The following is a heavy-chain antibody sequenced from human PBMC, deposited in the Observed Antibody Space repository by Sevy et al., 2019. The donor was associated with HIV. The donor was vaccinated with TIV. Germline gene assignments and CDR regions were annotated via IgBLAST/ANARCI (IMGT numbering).Heavy chain of an antibody. CDR3: ASDQGAVVIVAATLFEY. CDR2: ISYDGSNK. D-gene: IGHD2-15*01. V-gene: IGHV3-30*04. CDR1: GFTFSSYA. J-gene: IGHJ4*02. Sequence: GGSLRLSCAASGFTFSSYAMHWVRQAPGKGLEWVAVISYDGSNKYYADSVKGRFTISRDNSKNTLYLEMNSLRTEETAVYYGASDQGAVVIVAATLFEYWGQGTLVTVSS.